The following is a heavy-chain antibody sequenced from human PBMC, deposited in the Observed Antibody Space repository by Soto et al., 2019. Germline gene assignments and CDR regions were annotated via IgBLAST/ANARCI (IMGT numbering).Heavy chain of an antibody. Sequence: QVQLVESGGGLVKPGGSLRLSCAASGLTFSDYYMSWIRQAPGKGLEWVSYITSSGDYTKYADSVRGRFTISRDNAKNSLYLQMNSLRADDTAVYSCARELDGIDVWGQGTTVIVSS. V-gene: IGHV3-11*05. CDR3: ARELDGIDV. CDR1: GLTFSDYY. J-gene: IGHJ6*02. CDR2: ITSSGDYT.